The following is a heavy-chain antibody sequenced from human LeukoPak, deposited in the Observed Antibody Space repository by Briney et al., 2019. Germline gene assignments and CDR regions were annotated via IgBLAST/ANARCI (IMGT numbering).Heavy chain of an antibody. CDR1: GFILSGYS. Sequence: GGSLRLSCEASGFILSGYSMHWVRQAPGKGLECVSVINPDVTRTYYTNSVKVTFIISRDNSKNTLYLQMGSLRDEDTAMYYCAREQPAGSTDYWGQGTLVTVSS. J-gene: IGHJ4*02. V-gene: IGHV3-64*01. D-gene: IGHD2-2*01. CDR3: AREQPAGSTDY. CDR2: INPDVTRT.